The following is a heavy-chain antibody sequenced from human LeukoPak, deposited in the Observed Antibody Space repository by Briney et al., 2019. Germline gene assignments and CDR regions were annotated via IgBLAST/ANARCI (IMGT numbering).Heavy chain of an antibody. CDR2: ISAYNGNT. V-gene: IGHV1-18*01. CDR3: PRARCSSTSCYRGFHWFDP. J-gene: IGHJ5*02. Sequence: GASVKVSCKASGYTFTSYGISWVRQAPGQGLEWMGWISAYNGNTNYAQKLQGRVTMTTDTSTSTAYMELRSLRSDDTAVYYCPRARCSSTSCYRGFHWFDPWGQGTLVTVSS. CDR1: GYTFTSYG. D-gene: IGHD2-2*01.